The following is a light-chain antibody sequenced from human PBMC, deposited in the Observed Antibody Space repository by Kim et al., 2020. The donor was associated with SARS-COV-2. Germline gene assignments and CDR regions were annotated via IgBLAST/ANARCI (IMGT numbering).Light chain of an antibody. CDR3: CSYAGTYTYV. Sequence: GQAVTISCTVTSSDVGGYNYVSWYQQHPDKAPKFMIYDVSKRPSGVPDRFSGSKSGNTASLTISGLQAEDEADYYCCSYAGTYTYVFGTGTKVTVL. V-gene: IGLV2-11*03. CDR2: DVS. J-gene: IGLJ1*01. CDR1: SSDVGGYNY.